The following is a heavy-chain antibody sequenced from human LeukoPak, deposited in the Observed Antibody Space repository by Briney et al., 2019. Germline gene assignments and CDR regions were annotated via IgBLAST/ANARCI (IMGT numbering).Heavy chain of an antibody. CDR3: ARSKRIAVAGTVDY. Sequence: PGGSLRLSCAASGFTFSSYSMNWVRQAPGKGLEWVSYISSSSSTIYYADSVKGQFTISRDNAKNSLYLQMNSLRAEDTAVYYCARSKRIAVAGTVDYWGQGTLVTVSS. CDR2: ISSSSSTI. CDR1: GFTFSSYS. V-gene: IGHV3-48*01. D-gene: IGHD6-19*01. J-gene: IGHJ4*02.